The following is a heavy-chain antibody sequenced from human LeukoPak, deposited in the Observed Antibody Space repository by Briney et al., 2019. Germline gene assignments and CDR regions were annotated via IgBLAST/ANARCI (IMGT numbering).Heavy chain of an antibody. J-gene: IGHJ5*02. D-gene: IGHD1-14*01. CDR2: IYVGDSDT. V-gene: IGHV5-51*01. CDR3: ARHSRRIYNWFDP. Sequence: GESLKISCKGSGYSFTSYWIGWVRQMPGKGLEWMGTIYVGDSDTRYSPSFQGQVTISVDKSISTAYLQWSSLKASDTAMYYCARHSRRIYNWFDPWGQGTLATVSS. CDR1: GYSFTSYW.